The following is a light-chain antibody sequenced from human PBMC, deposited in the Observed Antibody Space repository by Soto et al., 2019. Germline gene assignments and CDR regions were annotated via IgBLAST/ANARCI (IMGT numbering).Light chain of an antibody. V-gene: IGKV3-11*01. CDR3: QQRSNWLT. CDR1: QSVSSY. CDR2: DAS. Sequence: EIVLTQSPATLSLSPGERATLSCRASQSVSSYLAWYQQKPGQAPRLLIYDASNRATGIPARFRGSGSGTDFTLTISSLEPEDFAVYYCQQRSNWLTFGGGTTVEIK. J-gene: IGKJ4*01.